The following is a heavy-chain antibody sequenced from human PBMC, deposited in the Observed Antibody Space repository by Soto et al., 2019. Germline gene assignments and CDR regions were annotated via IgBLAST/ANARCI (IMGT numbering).Heavy chain of an antibody. J-gene: IGHJ3*02. CDR3: ASLRTDWSGYQVDAFDI. V-gene: IGHV3-48*01. Sequence: HPGGSLRLSCAASGFTFSSYSMNWVRQAPGKGLEWVSYISSSSSTIYYADSVKGRFTISRDNAKNSLYLQMNSLRAEDTAVYYCASLRTDWSGYQVDAFDIWGQGTMVTVSS. CDR2: ISSSSSTI. CDR1: GFTFSSYS. D-gene: IGHD3-3*01.